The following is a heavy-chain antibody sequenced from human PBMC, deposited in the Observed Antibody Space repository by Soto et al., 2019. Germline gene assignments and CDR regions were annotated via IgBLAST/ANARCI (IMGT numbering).Heavy chain of an antibody. CDR3: ATSAAMEGINLDY. V-gene: IGHV3-66*01. D-gene: IGHD2-2*01. CDR1: GFTVSSNY. CDR2: IYSGGST. Sequence: EVQLVESGGGLVQPGGSLRLSCAASGFTVSSNYMSWVRQAPGKGLEWVSVIYSGGSTYYADSVKGRFTISRDNSKNTLYLQMNSLRAEDTAVYYCATSAAMEGINLDYWGQGTLVTVSS. J-gene: IGHJ4*02.